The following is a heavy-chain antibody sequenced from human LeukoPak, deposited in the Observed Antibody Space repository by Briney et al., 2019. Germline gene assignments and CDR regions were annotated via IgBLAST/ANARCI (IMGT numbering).Heavy chain of an antibody. CDR1: GVSGVTFSNYA. Sequence: GGSLRLSCAASGVSGVTFSNYALNWVRQAPGKGLEWVAVISYDGSNKYYADSVKGRFTISRDNSKNTLYLQMNSLRAEDTAVYYCAKGQAVDDYWGQGTLVTVSS. CDR3: AKGQAVDDY. D-gene: IGHD6-19*01. J-gene: IGHJ4*02. V-gene: IGHV3-30*18. CDR2: ISYDGSNK.